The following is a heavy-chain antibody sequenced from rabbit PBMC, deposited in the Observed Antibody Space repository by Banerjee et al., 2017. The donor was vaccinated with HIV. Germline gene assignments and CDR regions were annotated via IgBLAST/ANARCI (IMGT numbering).Heavy chain of an antibody. V-gene: IGHV1S40*01. CDR1: GFSFSISYY. Sequence: QSLEESGGDLVKPGASLTLTCTASGFSFSISYYVCWVRQAPGKGLEWIACIYGGSSGSTYYASWAKGRFTISKTSSTTVTLQMTSLTVADTATYFCARGTYGYAGYAPNLWGPGTLVTIS. CDR2: IYGGSSGST. J-gene: IGHJ4*01. CDR3: ARGTYGYAGYAPNL. D-gene: IGHD6-1*01.